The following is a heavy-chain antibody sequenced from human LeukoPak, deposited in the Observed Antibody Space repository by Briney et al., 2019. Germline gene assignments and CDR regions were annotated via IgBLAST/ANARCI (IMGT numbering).Heavy chain of an antibody. V-gene: IGHV4-59*08. D-gene: IGHD5-12*01. CDR1: GGSISSYY. CDR3: ARLVGYSGYDRQYYYYGMDV. J-gene: IGHJ6*02. Sequence: SETLSFTCTVSGGSISSYYWSWIRQPPGKGLEWIGYIYYSGSTNYNPSLKSRVTISVDTSKNQFSLKLSSVTAADTAVYYCARLVGYSGYDRQYYYYGMDVWGQGTTVTVSS. CDR2: IYYSGST.